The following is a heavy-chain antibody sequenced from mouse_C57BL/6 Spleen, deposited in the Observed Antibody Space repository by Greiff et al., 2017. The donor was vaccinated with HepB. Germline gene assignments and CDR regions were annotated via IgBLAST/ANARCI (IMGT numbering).Heavy chain of an antibody. CDR2: IRSKSNNYAT. J-gene: IGHJ4*01. V-gene: IGHV10-1*01. CDR3: VRQEIGYDWASGMDY. CDR1: GFSFNTYA. Sequence: EVHLVESGGGLVQPKGSLKLSCAASGFSFNTYAMNWVRQAPGKGLEWVARIRSKSNNYATYYADSVKDRFTISRDDSESMLYLQMNNLKTEDTAMYYCVRQEIGYDWASGMDYWGQGTSVTVSS. D-gene: IGHD2-2*01.